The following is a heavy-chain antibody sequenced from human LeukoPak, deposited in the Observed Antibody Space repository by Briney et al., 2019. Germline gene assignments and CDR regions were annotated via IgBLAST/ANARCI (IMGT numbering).Heavy chain of an antibody. CDR3: ASSNVDTATAVDY. D-gene: IGHD5-18*01. Sequence: PSETLSLTCTVSGGSISSGDYYWSWIRQPPGKGLEWIGYIYYSGSTYYNPSLKSRVTISVDTSKNQFSLKLSSVTAADTAVYYCASSNVDTATAVDYWGQGTLVTVSS. CDR2: IYYSGST. CDR1: GGSISSGDYY. J-gene: IGHJ4*02. V-gene: IGHV4-30-4*01.